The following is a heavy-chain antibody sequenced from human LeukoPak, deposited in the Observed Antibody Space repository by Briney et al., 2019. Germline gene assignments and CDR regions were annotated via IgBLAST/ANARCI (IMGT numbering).Heavy chain of an antibody. CDR3: ARGPRGRLELLGFDP. D-gene: IGHD1-7*01. V-gene: IGHV3-21*01. CDR2: ISSSSSYI. Sequence: GGSLRLSCAASGFTFNIYAMNWIRQAPGKGLEWVSSISSSSSYIYYADSVKGRFTISRDNAKNSLYLQMNSLRAEDTAVYYCARGPRGRLELLGFDPWGQGTLVTVSS. J-gene: IGHJ5*02. CDR1: GFTFNIYA.